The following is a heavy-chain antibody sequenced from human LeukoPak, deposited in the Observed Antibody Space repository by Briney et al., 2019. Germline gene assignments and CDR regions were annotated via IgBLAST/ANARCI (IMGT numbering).Heavy chain of an antibody. Sequence: GGSLRLSCAASGFTFSDYPMNWVRQAPAKGLEWVSSMSGTSDYIYYADSVKGRFTISRDNAKNSLYLQMNSLRAEDTALYYCARSFYDYSGPNWFDPWGQGTLVTVSS. CDR2: MSGTSDYI. D-gene: IGHD3-16*01. CDR3: ARSFYDYSGPNWFDP. V-gene: IGHV3-21*01. J-gene: IGHJ5*02. CDR1: GFTFSDYP.